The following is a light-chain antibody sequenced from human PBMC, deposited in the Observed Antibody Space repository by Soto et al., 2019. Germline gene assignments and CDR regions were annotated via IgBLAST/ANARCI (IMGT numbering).Light chain of an antibody. J-gene: IGKJ1*01. Sequence: EIVMTQSPATLSMSPGERATLSCRASQSISTSLAWYQHKPGQAPRLLISGASTRATGIPARFSGSGSGTEFTLTISSLQSEDFAVYYCQQYSNWPPVTFGQGTKVDIK. CDR2: GAS. CDR1: QSISTS. CDR3: QQYSNWPPVT. V-gene: IGKV3-15*01.